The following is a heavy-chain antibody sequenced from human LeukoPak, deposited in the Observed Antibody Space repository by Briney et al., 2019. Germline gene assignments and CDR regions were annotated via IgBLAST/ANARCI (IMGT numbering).Heavy chain of an antibody. V-gene: IGHV1-18*01. CDR3: ARDLIDGSGSYYYNGMDV. CDR1: GYTFTSYG. Sequence: ASVKVSCKASGYTFTSYGISWVRQAPGQGLEWMGWISAYNGNTNYAQKLQGRVTMTTDTSTSTAYMELRSLRSDDTAVYYCARDLIDGSGSYYYNGMDVWGQGTTVTVSS. D-gene: IGHD3-10*01. J-gene: IGHJ6*02. CDR2: ISAYNGNT.